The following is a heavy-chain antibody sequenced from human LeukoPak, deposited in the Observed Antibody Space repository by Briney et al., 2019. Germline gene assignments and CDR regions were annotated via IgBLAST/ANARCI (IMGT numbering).Heavy chain of an antibody. Sequence: SETLSLTCTVSGGSTSSSSYYWGWIRQPPGKGLEWIGSIYYSGSTYYNPSLKSRVTISVDTSKNQFSLKLSSVTAADTAVYYCARQVRGVTLDNWFDPWGQGTLVTVSS. CDR3: ARQVRGVTLDNWFDP. J-gene: IGHJ5*02. CDR2: IYYSGST. CDR1: GGSTSSSSYY. D-gene: IGHD3-10*01. V-gene: IGHV4-39*01.